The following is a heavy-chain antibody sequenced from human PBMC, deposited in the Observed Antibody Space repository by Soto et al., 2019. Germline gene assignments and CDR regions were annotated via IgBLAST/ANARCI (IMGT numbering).Heavy chain of an antibody. J-gene: IGHJ4*02. D-gene: IGHD3-3*01. Sequence: PSETLSLTCTVSCGSISSGGYYWSWIRQHPGKGLEWIGYIYYSGSTYYNPSLKSRVTISVDTSKNQFSLKLSSVTAADTAVYYCARDFQDGVVIWGQGTLVTVSS. CDR1: CGSISSGGYY. V-gene: IGHV4-31*03. CDR3: ARDFQDGVVI. CDR2: IYYSGST.